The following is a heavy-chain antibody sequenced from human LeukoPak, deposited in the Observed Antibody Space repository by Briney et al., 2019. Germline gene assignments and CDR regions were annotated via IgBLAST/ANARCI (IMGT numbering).Heavy chain of an antibody. J-gene: IGHJ6*04. V-gene: IGHV3-48*03. CDR2: ISSSGSTI. CDR1: GFTFSSYE. CDR3: AELGITMIGGV. Sequence: GGSLRLSCAASGFTFSSYEMNWVRQAPGKGLEWVSYISSSGSTIYYSDSVKGRFTISRDNAKNSLYLQMNSLRAEDTAVYYCAELGITMIGGVWGKGTTVTISS. D-gene: IGHD3-10*02.